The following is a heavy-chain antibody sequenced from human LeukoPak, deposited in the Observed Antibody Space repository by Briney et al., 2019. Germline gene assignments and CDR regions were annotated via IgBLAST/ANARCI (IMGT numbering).Heavy chain of an antibody. Sequence: SETLSLTCYVSGDSIINAGNYWTWIRQHPGKGLEWIEHIYYSGNTYYNPSLKSRVIMSIDTSKNQFSLTLNSLTAADTAMYYCAREKGNDALDIWGQGTMVTVSS. CDR1: GDSIINAGNY. CDR3: AREKGNDALDI. J-gene: IGHJ3*02. V-gene: IGHV4-31*03. CDR2: IYYSGNT.